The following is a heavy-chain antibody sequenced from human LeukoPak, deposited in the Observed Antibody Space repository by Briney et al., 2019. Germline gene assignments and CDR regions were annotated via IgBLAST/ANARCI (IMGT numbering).Heavy chain of an antibody. D-gene: IGHD5-18*01. CDR1: GFTFDDYG. V-gene: IGHV3-20*04. CDR2: INWNGGST. J-gene: IGHJ3*02. CDR3: ARPREGYGGDAFDI. Sequence: GGSLRLSCAASGFTFDDYGMSWVRHAPGKGLEWVSGINWNGGSTVYADSVKGRFTTSRDNAKNSLYLQMNSLRAEDTALYYCARPREGYGGDAFDIWGQGTVVTVSS.